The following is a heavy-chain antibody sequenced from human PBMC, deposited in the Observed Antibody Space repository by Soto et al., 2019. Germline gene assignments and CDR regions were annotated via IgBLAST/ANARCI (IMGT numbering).Heavy chain of an antibody. D-gene: IGHD3-22*01. Sequence: ASVKVSCKASGYSFTSYGISCVRQAPGQGPEWMGWISGHNGNTNHPQSLQGRVTMTTDTSRNTAYMELRSLRSDDTAVYYCARHRFNYYDDTVYYYFDYWGQGTLVTVSS. J-gene: IGHJ4*02. CDR2: ISGHNGNT. CDR1: GYSFTSYG. CDR3: ARHRFNYYDDTVYYYFDY. V-gene: IGHV1-18*04.